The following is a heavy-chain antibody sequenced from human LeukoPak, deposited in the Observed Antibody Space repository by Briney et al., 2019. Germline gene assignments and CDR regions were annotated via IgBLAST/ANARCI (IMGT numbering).Heavy chain of an antibody. CDR2: ISGSGGST. D-gene: IGHD4-17*01. CDR3: AKTPDTTVTFYYFDY. Sequence: PGGSLRLSCAASGFTFSSYAMSWVRQAPGKGLEWVSAISGSGGSTYYADSVKGRFTISRDNSKNTLYLQMDSLRAEDTAVYYCAKTPDTTVTFYYFDYWGQGTLVTVSS. V-gene: IGHV3-23*01. J-gene: IGHJ4*02. CDR1: GFTFSSYA.